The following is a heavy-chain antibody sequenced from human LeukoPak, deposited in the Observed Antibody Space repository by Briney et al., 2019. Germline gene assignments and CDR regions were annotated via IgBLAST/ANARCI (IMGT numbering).Heavy chain of an antibody. J-gene: IGHJ3*02. CDR2: VIPIFCSA. CDR3: ARDLTILRYFDWLFNDAFDI. Sequence: ASVKGSCKASGGTFSSYAISWVGQAPGQGLEWMGGVIPIFCSANYAQKFQCRVTITADESTSTAYMELSSLTSEDTAVYYCARDLTILRYFDWLFNDAFDIWGQGTMVTVSS. CDR1: GGTFSSYA. V-gene: IGHV1-69*13. D-gene: IGHD3-9*01.